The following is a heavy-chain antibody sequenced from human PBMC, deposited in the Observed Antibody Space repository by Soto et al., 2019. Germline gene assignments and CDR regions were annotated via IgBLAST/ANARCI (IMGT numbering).Heavy chain of an antibody. CDR3: ALWVLEWLPHRFDY. D-gene: IGHD3-3*01. Sequence: EVQLVESGGGLVKPGGSLRLSCAASGFTFSDYSMNWVRQGPGKGLEWVASITSSSSYIYYADSVKGRFTISRDNAKSSVYLQMDSLGAEDTAIYYWALWVLEWLPHRFDYWGQGTLVTVSS. J-gene: IGHJ4*02. V-gene: IGHV3-21*01. CDR2: ITSSSSYI. CDR1: GFTFSDYS.